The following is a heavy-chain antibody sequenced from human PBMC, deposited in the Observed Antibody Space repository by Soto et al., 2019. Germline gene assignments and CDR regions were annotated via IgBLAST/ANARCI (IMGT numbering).Heavy chain of an antibody. CDR2: INPNSGGT. CDR1: GYTFTGYH. V-gene: IGHV1-2*02. J-gene: IGHJ5*02. CDR3: ARGPGLQLWFSVPFDP. Sequence: ASVQVSCKASGYTFTGYHMHWVRQAPLQGLEWMGWINPNSGGTNYAQKFQGRVTMTRDTSISTAYMELSRLRSDDTAVYYCARGPGLQLWFSVPFDPWGQGTLVTVSS. D-gene: IGHD5-18*01.